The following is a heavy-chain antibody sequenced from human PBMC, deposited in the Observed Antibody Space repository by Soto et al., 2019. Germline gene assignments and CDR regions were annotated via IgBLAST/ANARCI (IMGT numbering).Heavy chain of an antibody. CDR3: ARETMVRGGRWFDP. V-gene: IGHV1-69*01. D-gene: IGHD3-10*01. CDR2: IIPIFGTA. Sequence: QVQLVQSGAEVKKPGSSVKVSCKASGGTFSSYAISWVRQAPGQGLEWMGGIIPIFGTANYAQKFQGRVTITADESTSTDYMELSSLRSEDTAVYYCARETMVRGGRWFDPWGQGTLVTVSS. J-gene: IGHJ5*02. CDR1: GGTFSSYA.